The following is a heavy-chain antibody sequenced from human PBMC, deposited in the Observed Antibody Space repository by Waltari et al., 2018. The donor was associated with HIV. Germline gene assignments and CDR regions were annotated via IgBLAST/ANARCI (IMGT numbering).Heavy chain of an antibody. CDR1: GYTFTSYG. D-gene: IGHD4-4*01. Sequence: QVQLVQSGAEVKKPGASVKVSCKASGYTFTSYGISWVRQAPGQGLEWMGWISSYNGNTNYAQKLQGRVTMTTDTSTSTAYMELRSLRSDDTAVYYCAIIGYSNPDYYYGMDVWGQGTTVTVSS. J-gene: IGHJ6*02. V-gene: IGHV1-18*01. CDR3: AIIGYSNPDYYYGMDV. CDR2: ISSYNGNT.